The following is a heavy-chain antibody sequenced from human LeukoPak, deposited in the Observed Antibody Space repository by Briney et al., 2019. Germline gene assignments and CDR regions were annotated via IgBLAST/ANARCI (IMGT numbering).Heavy chain of an antibody. D-gene: IGHD3-22*01. Sequence: SETLSLTCTVSGGSISSYYWSWIRQPPGKGLEWIGYIYYSGSTNYNPSLKSRVTISVDTSKNQLSLKLSSVTAADTAVYYCTRGSIAYYYMDVWGKGTTVTISS. J-gene: IGHJ6*03. CDR3: TRGSIAYYYMDV. CDR2: IYYSGST. CDR1: GGSISSYY. V-gene: IGHV4-59*01.